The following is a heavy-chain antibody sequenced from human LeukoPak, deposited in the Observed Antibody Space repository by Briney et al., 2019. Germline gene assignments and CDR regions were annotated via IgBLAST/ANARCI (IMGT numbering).Heavy chain of an antibody. CDR2: IYYSGST. J-gene: IGHJ4*02. V-gene: IGHV4-39*07. Sequence: SSETLSLTCTVSGGSISSSSYYWGWIRQPPGKGLEWIGSIYYSGSTYYNPSLKSRVTISVDTSKNQFSLKLSSVTAADTAVYYCARDLYYYDSSSYFDYWGQGTLVTVSS. D-gene: IGHD3-22*01. CDR1: GGSISSSSYY. CDR3: ARDLYYYDSSSYFDY.